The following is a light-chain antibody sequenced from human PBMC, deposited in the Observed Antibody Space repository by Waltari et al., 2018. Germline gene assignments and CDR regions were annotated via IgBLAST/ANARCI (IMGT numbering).Light chain of an antibody. CDR3: QQYDNLPGT. J-gene: IGKJ4*01. V-gene: IGKV1-33*01. Sequence: DIPMTQSPSSLSASAGDRVTITCQASQDITSYLNWYRQKPGKAPQLLIYDASNLETGVPSRFSGSGSGTDFTFTISSLQPEDVATYYCQQYDNLPGTFGGGTKVEIK. CDR2: DAS. CDR1: QDITSY.